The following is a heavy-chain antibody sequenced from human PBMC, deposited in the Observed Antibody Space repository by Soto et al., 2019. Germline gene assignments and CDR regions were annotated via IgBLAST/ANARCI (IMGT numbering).Heavy chain of an antibody. D-gene: IGHD1-26*01. V-gene: IGHV4-30-4*01. Sequence: QVQLQESGPGLVKPSQTLSLTCTVSGTTISSGDHYWSWIRQAPGKGLEWIGYMYYTGKTYYNTSLQSRVTLSVDTSQNHFSLKMTSVTAADTAMYFCARVYGRGDYFDFWGRGTLVSVSS. CDR3: ARVYGRGDYFDF. J-gene: IGHJ4*02. CDR1: GTTISSGDHY. CDR2: MYYTGKT.